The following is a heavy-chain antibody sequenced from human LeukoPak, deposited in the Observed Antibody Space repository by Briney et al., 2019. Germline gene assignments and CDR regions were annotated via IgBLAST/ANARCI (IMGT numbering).Heavy chain of an antibody. CDR3: AKDQVISGSEASDI. CDR2: IYYSGST. CDR1: GGSISSGDYY. D-gene: IGHD2-21*01. V-gene: IGHV4-31*03. J-gene: IGHJ3*02. Sequence: SETLSLTCTVSGGSISSGDYYWSWIRQHPGKGLEWIGYIYYSGSTYYNPSLKSRVTISVDTSKNQFSLKLSSVTAADTAVYYCAKDQVISGSEASDIWGQGTMVTVSS.